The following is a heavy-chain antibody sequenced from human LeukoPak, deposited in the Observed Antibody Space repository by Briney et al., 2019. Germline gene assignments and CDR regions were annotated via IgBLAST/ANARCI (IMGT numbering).Heavy chain of an antibody. CDR2: IGSDGNSK. CDR1: GFRFSSYG. V-gene: IGHV3-30*02. J-gene: IGHJ3*01. CDR3: TKDRGGSSQLGDAFDV. Sequence: GGSLRLSCAASGFRFSSYGIHWVRQAPVKGLEWVTFIGSDGNSKDYTDSVKGRFTISRDNAKNSLYLQMNSLRTEDTALYYCTKDRGGSSQLGDAFDVWGQGTMVSVSS. D-gene: IGHD1-26*01.